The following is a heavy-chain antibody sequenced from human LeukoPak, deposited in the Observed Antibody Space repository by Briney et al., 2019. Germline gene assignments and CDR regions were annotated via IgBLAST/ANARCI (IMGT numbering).Heavy chain of an antibody. CDR1: GFTFSRYG. V-gene: IGHV3-30*18. CDR2: VAYDGRTQ. J-gene: IGHJ4*02. Sequence: PGRSLRLSCAASGFTFSRYGMSWVRQAPGKGLEWVAVVAYDGRTQYYADSVKGRFTISRDNSRNTLSLQMDSLRADDTAFYYCAKETHQMVAKSFDSWGLGTLVTVSS. CDR3: AKETHQMVAKSFDS. D-gene: IGHD2-15*01.